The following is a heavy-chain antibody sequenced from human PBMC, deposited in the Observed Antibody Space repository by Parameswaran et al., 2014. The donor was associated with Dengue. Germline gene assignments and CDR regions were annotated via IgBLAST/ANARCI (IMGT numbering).Heavy chain of an antibody. V-gene: IGHV4-34*01. J-gene: IGHJ4*02. Sequence: WIRQPPGKGLEWIGEINHSGSTNYNPSLKSRVTISVDTSKNQFSLKLSSVTAADTAVYYCARTPRPIRGWPFDYWGQGTLVTVSS. CDR2: INHSGST. CDR3: ARTPRPIRGWPFDY. D-gene: IGHD6-19*01.